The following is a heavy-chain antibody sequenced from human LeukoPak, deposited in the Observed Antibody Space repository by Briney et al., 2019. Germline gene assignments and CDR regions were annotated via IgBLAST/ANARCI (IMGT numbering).Heavy chain of an antibody. J-gene: IGHJ4*02. Sequence: GGSLRLSCAASGFTFSSYNMNWVRQAPGKGLGWVSAISGSGGSTYYADSVKGRFTISRDNSKNTLYLQMNSLRAEDTAVYYCAKVSPSYGDYIDYWGQGTLVTVSS. CDR3: AKVSPSYGDYIDY. V-gene: IGHV3-23*01. D-gene: IGHD4-17*01. CDR1: GFTFSSYN. CDR2: ISGSGGST.